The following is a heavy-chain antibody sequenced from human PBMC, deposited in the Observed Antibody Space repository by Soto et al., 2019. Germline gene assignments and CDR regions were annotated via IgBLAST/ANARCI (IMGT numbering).Heavy chain of an antibody. D-gene: IGHD6-25*01. CDR1: GFSLSTSAVG. Sequence: QISLKESGPTLVKPTQTLTLTCTFSGFSLSTSAVGVGWIRQPPGKALEWLALIYWDDDKRYSPSLKSRLTITKDTSKNHVVLTMTNMDPMDTATYYCAHRRRAAGGYFFDYWGQGTLVTVSS. J-gene: IGHJ4*02. CDR3: AHRRRAAGGYFFDY. V-gene: IGHV2-5*02. CDR2: IYWDDDK.